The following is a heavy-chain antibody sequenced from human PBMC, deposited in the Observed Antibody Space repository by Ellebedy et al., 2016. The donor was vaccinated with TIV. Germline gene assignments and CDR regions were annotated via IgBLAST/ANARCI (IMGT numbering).Heavy chain of an antibody. J-gene: IGHJ4*02. CDR2: INHSGTT. CDR1: GGSFSGYY. CDR3: ARGLMGYDPGGYYYRFNFDY. V-gene: IGHV4-34*01. Sequence: MPSETLSLTCAVYGGSFSGYYWSWIRQPPGKGLEWIGEINHSGTTNYNPSPKSRVTLSVDTSKNQFSLNLSSVTAADTAVYYCARGLMGYDPGGYYYRFNFDYWGQGTLVTVSS. D-gene: IGHD3-22*01.